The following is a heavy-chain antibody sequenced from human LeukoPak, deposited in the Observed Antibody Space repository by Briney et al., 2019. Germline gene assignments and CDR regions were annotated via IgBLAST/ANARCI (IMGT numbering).Heavy chain of an antibody. CDR1: GYTFTSYN. CDR2: INPSGGST. J-gene: IGHJ2*01. CDR3: VRGASSIAALKAFWYVDL. D-gene: IGHD6-6*01. V-gene: IGHV1-46*01. Sequence: ASVKVSCKASGYTFTSYNMHWVRPGPGQGLEWMEIINPSGGSTSYAQKFQGRVTMTRDTSTNTVYMELSSLRSEDTAVFYCVRGASSIAALKAFWYVDLWGRGTLVTVSS.